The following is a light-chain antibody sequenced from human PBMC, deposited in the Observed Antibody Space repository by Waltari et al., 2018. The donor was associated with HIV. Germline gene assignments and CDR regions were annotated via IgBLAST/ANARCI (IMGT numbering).Light chain of an antibody. V-gene: IGLV2-8*01. J-gene: IGLJ2*01. CDR2: EVS. CDR3: SSYAGNNILV. Sequence: QSALTQPPSASGSPGQSVTISCTGTTSDVGGYNYVSWYQPHPGKAPKLMIYEVSKRPSGVPARFSGSKSGNTASLTVSGLQAEDEADYYCSSYAGNNILVFGGGTKLTVL. CDR1: TSDVGGYNY.